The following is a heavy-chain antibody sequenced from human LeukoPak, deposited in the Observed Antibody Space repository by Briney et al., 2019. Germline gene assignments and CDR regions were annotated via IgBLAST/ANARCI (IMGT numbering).Heavy chain of an antibody. J-gene: IGHJ6*02. CDR3: ARGGSGSYSWVYYYGMDV. D-gene: IGHD3-10*01. CDR2: IGTAGDT. CDR1: GFTFSSYD. Sequence: GGSLRLSWAASGFTFSSYDMHWVRQATGKGLEWVSAIGTAGDTYYPGSVKGRFTISRENAKNSLYLQMNSLRAGDTAVYYCARGGSGSYSWVYYYGMDVWGQGTTVTVSS. V-gene: IGHV3-13*01.